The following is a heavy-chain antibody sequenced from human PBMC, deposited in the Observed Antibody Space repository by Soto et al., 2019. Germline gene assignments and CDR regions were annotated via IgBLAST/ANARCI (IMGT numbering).Heavy chain of an antibody. CDR1: GFTFSSYA. D-gene: IGHD3-9*01. CDR3: ARAIDYDILTGYPAPPDY. J-gene: IGHJ4*02. Sequence: PGGSLRLSCAASGFTFSSYAMHWVRQATGKGLEWVSAIGTAGDTYYPGSVKGRFTISRENAKNSLYLQMNSLRAGDTAVYYCARAIDYDILTGYPAPPDYWGQGTLVTVSS. V-gene: IGHV3-13*04. CDR2: IGTAGDT.